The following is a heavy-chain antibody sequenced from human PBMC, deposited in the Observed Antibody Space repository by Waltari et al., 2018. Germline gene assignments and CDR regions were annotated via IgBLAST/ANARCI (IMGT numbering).Heavy chain of an antibody. CDR2: ISSDGRT. V-gene: IGHV3-23*01. CDR1: GFTVSAHS. J-gene: IGHJ4*02. D-gene: IGHD3-10*01. CDR3: EGSGGH. Sequence: EVQLLESGGGLVPPGGSLRRSCAASGFTVSAHSMTWVRQAPGKGLEGVAGISSDGRTYDADSVKGRFTISRDNSKNTLYLQMQSLRAEDTAVYYCEGSGGHWGQGTLVTVSS.